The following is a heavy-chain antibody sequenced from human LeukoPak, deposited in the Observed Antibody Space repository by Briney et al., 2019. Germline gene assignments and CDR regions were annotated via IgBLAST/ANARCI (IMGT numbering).Heavy chain of an antibody. Sequence: SETPSLTCTVSGGSISSSNDCWDWIRQPPGRGLEWIASFYYGGSTYYNPSLKSRVTISADTSKNQGSLKLRSVTAADTALYYCTRRRAGRLYNWFDPWGQGTLVTVSS. J-gene: IGHJ5*02. V-gene: IGHV4-39*05. D-gene: IGHD1-1*01. CDR3: TRRRAGRLYNWFDP. CDR1: GGSISSSNDC. CDR2: FYYGGST.